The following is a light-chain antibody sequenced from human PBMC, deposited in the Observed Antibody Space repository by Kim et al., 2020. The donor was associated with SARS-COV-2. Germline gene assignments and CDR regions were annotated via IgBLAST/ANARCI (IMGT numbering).Light chain of an antibody. CDR1: SSNIGSNY. CDR3: ATWDDSHVV. J-gene: IGLJ2*01. Sequence: ELTQPPXXSGTPGQRVTISCSGSSSNIGSNYVYWYQQLPGTAPKLLIYRNNQRPSGVPDRFSGSKSGTSASLAISGLRSEDEADYYCATWDDSHVVFG. V-gene: IGLV1-47*01. CDR2: RNN.